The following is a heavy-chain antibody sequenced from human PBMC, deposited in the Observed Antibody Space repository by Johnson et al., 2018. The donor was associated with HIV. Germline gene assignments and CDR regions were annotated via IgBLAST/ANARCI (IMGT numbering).Heavy chain of an antibody. CDR3: ARDKWEPNVFDI. CDR2: INQDGSEK. V-gene: IGHV3-7*05. CDR1: GFTFRTYW. D-gene: IGHD1-26*01. Sequence: VQLVESGGDLVQPGGSLRLSCAASGFTFRTYWMNWVRQAPGKGLEWVANINQDGSEKYYVDSVKGRFTISRDNAKNSLYLQMNSLRADDTAVYYGARDKWEPNVFDIWGQGTMVTVS. J-gene: IGHJ3*02.